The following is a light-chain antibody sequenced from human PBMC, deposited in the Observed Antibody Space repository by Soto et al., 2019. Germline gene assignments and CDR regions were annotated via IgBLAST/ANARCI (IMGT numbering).Light chain of an antibody. CDR3: QQYDSYSLFT. CDR2: KAS. J-gene: IGKJ3*01. Sequence: DIQMTQSPSTLSASVGDRVTITCRASESIRNWLAWYQQKPGKAPKRLIYKASSLESGVPSRFSGSGSGTEFTLTISSLQPDDFATYYCQQYDSYSLFTFGPGTKVDIK. CDR1: ESIRNW. V-gene: IGKV1-5*03.